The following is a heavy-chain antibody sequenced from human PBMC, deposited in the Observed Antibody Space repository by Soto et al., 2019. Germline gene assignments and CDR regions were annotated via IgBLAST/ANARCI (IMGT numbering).Heavy chain of an antibody. CDR3: ARTYSSSWYREGDYMDV. V-gene: IGHV4-4*02. CDR2: IYHSGST. CDR1: SGSISSSNW. Sequence: QVQLQESGPGLVKPSGTLSLTCAVSSGSISSSNWWSWVRQPPGKGLEWIGEIYHSGSTNYNPSLKSRVTISVDKSKNQFSLKLSSVTAADTAVYYCARTYSSSWYREGDYMDVWGKGTTVTVSS. J-gene: IGHJ6*03. D-gene: IGHD6-13*01.